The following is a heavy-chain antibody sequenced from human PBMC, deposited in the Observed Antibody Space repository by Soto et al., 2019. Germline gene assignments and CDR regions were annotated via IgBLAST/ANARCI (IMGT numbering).Heavy chain of an antibody. CDR3: ARGDYDSSGYYSLHYFDF. V-gene: IGHV4-61*03. J-gene: IGHJ4*02. D-gene: IGHD3-22*01. Sequence: QVQLQESGPGLVKPSETLSLTCTVSGGSVSSGSFYWSWIRQPPGEGLEWIGYISYSGSTNYHPSLTSRITISVDTSKNHFSLKLSAVTAADTAVYYWARGDYDSSGYYSLHYFDFWGQGTLVTVSS. CDR2: ISYSGST. CDR1: GGSVSSGSFY.